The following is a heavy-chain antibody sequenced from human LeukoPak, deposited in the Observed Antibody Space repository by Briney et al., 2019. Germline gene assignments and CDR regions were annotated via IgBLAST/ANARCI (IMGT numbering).Heavy chain of an antibody. D-gene: IGHD4-23*01. CDR1: GASITSYY. CDR3: AKGGTVAFDY. J-gene: IGHJ4*02. CDR2: TYNSDTT. V-gene: IGHV4-59*01. Sequence: SETLSLTCNVSGASITSYYWSWIRQSPGKGLEWIGCTYNSDTTNYNPSLKSRLTISVDTSKKQFSLKLSSVTAADTAVYYCAKGGTVAFDYWGQGTLVTVSS.